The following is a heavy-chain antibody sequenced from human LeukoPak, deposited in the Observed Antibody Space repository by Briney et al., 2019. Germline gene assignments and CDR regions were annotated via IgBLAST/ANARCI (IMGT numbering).Heavy chain of an antibody. CDR2: INPSGGST. J-gene: IGHJ3*02. Sequence: GASVKVSCKASGYTFNSYYVHWVRQAPGQGLEWMGIINPSGGSTSYAQKFQGRVTMTRDTSSSTVYMELSSLRSEDTAVYYCARGLGLRYFDWSDAFDIWGQGTMVTVSS. CDR3: ARGLGLRYFDWSDAFDI. D-gene: IGHD3-9*01. V-gene: IGHV1-46*02. CDR1: GYTFNSYY.